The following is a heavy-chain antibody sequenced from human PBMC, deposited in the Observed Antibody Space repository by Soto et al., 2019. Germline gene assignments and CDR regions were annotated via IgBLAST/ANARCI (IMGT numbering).Heavy chain of an antibody. V-gene: IGHV3-23*01. CDR1: GFTFSSYA. J-gene: IGHJ1*01. CDR2: ISGSGGST. CDR3: AKVSKDGSYLRYFQH. D-gene: IGHD1-26*01. Sequence: GGSLRLSCAASGFTFSSYAMSWVRQAPGKGLEWVSAISGSGGSTYYADSVKGRFTISRDNSKNTLYLQMNSLRAEDTAVYYCAKVSKDGSYLRYFQHWGQGTLVTVSS.